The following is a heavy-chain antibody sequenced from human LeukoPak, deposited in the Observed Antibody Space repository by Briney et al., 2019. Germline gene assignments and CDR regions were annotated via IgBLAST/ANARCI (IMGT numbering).Heavy chain of an antibody. CDR1: GYTFTGYY. D-gene: IGHD5-18*01. V-gene: IGHV1-2*02. CDR3: ARGITRGYSYGEIDY. J-gene: IGHJ4*02. Sequence: ASVKVSCKASGYTFTGYYMHWVRQAPGQGLEWMGWINPNSGGTNYAQKFQGRVTMTRDTSISTAYMELSRLRSDDTAVYYCARGITRGYSYGEIDYWGQGTLVTVSS. CDR2: INPNSGGT.